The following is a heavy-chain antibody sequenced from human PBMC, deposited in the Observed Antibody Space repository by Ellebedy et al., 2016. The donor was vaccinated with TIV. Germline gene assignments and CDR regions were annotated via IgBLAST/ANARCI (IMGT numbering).Heavy chain of an antibody. Sequence: GESLKISXAASGFTFSGSAMHWVRQASGKGLEWVGHIRSKLNSYATAHAASVKGRFTISRDDLKNTTYLQMNSLKTEDTAVYYCVRPYCTNGVCYFDSWGQGTLVTVSS. CDR2: IRSKLNSYAT. CDR3: VRPYCTNGVCYFDS. J-gene: IGHJ4*02. V-gene: IGHV3-73*01. CDR1: GFTFSGSA. D-gene: IGHD2-8*01.